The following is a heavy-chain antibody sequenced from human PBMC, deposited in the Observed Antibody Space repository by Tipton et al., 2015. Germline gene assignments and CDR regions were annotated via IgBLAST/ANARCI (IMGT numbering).Heavy chain of an antibody. CDR3: AKAHNMVATGGNY. D-gene: IGHD5-12*01. CDR1: GFTFDSYA. CDR2: ISGSGGST. Sequence: SLRLSCAASGFTFDSYAMSWVRQAPGKGLEWVSAISGSGGSTYYADSVKGRFTISRDNSQNTVYLQMNGLRSEDTAVYYCAKAHNMVATGGNYWGQGTLVTVSS. J-gene: IGHJ4*02. V-gene: IGHV3-23*01.